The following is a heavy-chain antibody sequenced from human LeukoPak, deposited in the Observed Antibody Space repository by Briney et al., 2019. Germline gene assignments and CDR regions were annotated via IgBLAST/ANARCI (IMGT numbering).Heavy chain of an antibody. D-gene: IGHD6-13*01. V-gene: IGHV4-59*12. CDR1: GGSISSYY. J-gene: IGHJ6*03. Sequence: PSETLSLTCTVSGGSISSYYWSWIRQPPGKGLEWIGYIYDTGTTKYNPSLKSQVTISVDTSKNQFSLKLSSVTAADTAVYYCAREYSGYSSSWFRNYYYYMDVWGKGTTVTISS. CDR2: IYDTGTT. CDR3: AREYSGYSSSWFRNYYYYMDV.